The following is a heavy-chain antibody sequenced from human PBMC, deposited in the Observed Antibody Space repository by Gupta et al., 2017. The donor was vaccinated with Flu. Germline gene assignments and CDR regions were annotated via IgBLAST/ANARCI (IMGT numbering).Heavy chain of an antibody. CDR2: ISSSSSYI. D-gene: IGHD3-3*01. CDR3: ARPIFGVVIIAGYDY. CDR1: GFTFSSYS. J-gene: IGHJ4*02. V-gene: IGHV3-21*01. Sequence: EVQLVESGGGLVKPGGSLRLSCAASGFTFSSYSMNWVRQAPGKGLEWVSSISSSSSYIYYADSVKGRFTISRDNAKNSLYLQMNSLRAEDTAVYYCARPIFGVVIIAGYDYWGQGTLVTVSS.